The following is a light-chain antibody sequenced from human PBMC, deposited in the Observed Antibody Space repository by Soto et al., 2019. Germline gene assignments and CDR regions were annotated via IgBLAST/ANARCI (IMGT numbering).Light chain of an antibody. V-gene: IGLV2-11*01. CDR3: YSYAGTYTFV. CDR2: DVT. Sequence: QSVLTQPRSVSGSPGQSATISCTGTANDVGGHNYVSWYQQHPGEAPKLLIYDVTERPSGVPDRFSDSKSGNTASLTISGLQTEDEADYYCYSYAGTYTFVFGTGTKVTVL. J-gene: IGLJ1*01. CDR1: ANDVGGHNY.